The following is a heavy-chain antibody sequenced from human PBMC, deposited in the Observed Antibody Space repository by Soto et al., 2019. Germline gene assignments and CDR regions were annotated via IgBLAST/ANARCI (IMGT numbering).Heavy chain of an antibody. CDR3: ARGRYGDY. V-gene: IGHV1-18*01. CDR1: GYTFTSYG. CDR2: ISAHNGNT. J-gene: IGHJ4*02. D-gene: IGHD1-1*01. Sequence: QVHLVQSGAEVKKPGASVKVSCKASGYTFTSYGITWVRQAPGQGLAWMGWISAHNGNTDYAQKLQSRVIVTRDTYTSTAYMELRSLRSDDTAVYYCARGRYGDYWGQGALVTVSS.